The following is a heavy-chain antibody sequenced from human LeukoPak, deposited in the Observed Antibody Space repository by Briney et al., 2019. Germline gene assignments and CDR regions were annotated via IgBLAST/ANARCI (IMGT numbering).Heavy chain of an antibody. V-gene: IGHV3-23*01. CDR1: GFTFSSYA. J-gene: IGHJ3*02. CDR2: ISGSGGST. D-gene: IGHD5-24*01. Sequence: PGGSLILSCAASGFTFSSYAMSWVRQAPGKGLEWVSAISGSGGSTYYADSVKGRFTLSRNNSKNTLYLQMNSLRAEDTAVYYCAKSSDAMATGGDDAFDIWGQGTMVTVSS. CDR3: AKSSDAMATGGDDAFDI.